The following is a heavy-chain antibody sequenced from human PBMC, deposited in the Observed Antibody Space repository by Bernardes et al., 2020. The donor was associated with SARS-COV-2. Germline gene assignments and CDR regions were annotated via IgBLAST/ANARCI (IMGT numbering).Heavy chain of an antibody. Sequence: GGSLRLSCVCSGFTFSSYSMNWVRQAPGKGLEWISYISTSGNTIYYADSVKGRFIISRDNAKNSLYLQMNSLRDDDTAVYYCAGTGRTVGWGQGTLVNVSS. V-gene: IGHV3-48*02. CDR3: AGTGRTVG. J-gene: IGHJ4*02. CDR1: GFTFSSYS. D-gene: IGHD1-26*01. CDR2: ISTSGNTI.